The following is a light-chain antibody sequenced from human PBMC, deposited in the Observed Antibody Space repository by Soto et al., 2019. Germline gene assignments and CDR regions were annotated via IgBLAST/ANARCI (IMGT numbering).Light chain of an antibody. CDR2: EAS. Sequence: DVQMTQSPSTLSASVGDRVTITCRASQSISSWLAWYQQKPVKAPKLLIYEASSLQSGVPSRFSGSGSGTDFTLTISSLQPEDVATYYCQKYNSAPLTFGGGTKVDIK. J-gene: IGKJ4*01. V-gene: IGKV1-5*03. CDR3: QKYNSAPLT. CDR1: QSISSW.